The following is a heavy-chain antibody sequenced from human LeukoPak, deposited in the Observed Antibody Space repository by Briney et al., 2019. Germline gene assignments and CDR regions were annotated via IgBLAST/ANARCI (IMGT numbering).Heavy chain of an antibody. V-gene: IGHV1-2*02. CDR3: ARAAAAGTEFSWFDP. J-gene: IGHJ5*02. CDR2: INPNSGGT. Sequence: GASVKVSCKASGYTFTGYYMHWVRQAPGQGLEWMGWINPNSGGTNYAQKFQGRVTMTRDTSISTAYMELSRLRSDDTAVYYCARAAAAGTEFSWFDPWGQGTLVTVSS. CDR1: GYTFTGYY. D-gene: IGHD6-13*01.